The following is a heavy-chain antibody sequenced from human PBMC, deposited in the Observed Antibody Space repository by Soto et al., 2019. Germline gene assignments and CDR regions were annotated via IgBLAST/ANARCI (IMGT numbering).Heavy chain of an antibody. J-gene: IGHJ4*02. CDR1: GFTVSSNY. Sequence: GGSLRLSCAASGFTVSSNYMSWVRQAPGKGLEWVSVIYSGGSTYYADSVKGRFTISRDNSKNTLYLQMNSLRAEDTAVYYCARSGPAAAGPTYIDYWGQGTLVTVSS. V-gene: IGHV3-53*01. CDR2: IYSGGST. CDR3: ARSGPAAAGPTYIDY. D-gene: IGHD6-13*01.